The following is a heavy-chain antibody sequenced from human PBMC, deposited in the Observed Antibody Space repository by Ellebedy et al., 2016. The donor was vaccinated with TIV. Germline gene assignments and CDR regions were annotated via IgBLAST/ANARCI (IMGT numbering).Heavy chain of an antibody. J-gene: IGHJ3*02. CDR2: ISAYNGNT. D-gene: IGHD5-18*01. CDR1: GYTFTSYG. Sequence: ASVKVSCKASGYTFTSYGISWVRQAPGQGLEWMGWISAYNGNTNYAQKLQGRVTMTTDTSTSTAYMELRSLRSDDTAVYYCARDLRPYSYGYGAPNDAFDIWGQGTMVTVSS. CDR3: ARDLRPYSYGYGAPNDAFDI. V-gene: IGHV1-18*01.